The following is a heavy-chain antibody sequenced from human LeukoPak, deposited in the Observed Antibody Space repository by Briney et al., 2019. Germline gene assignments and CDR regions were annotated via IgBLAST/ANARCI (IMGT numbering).Heavy chain of an antibody. Sequence: GGSLRLSCAASGFTFNTYSMNWVRQAPGKGLEWVAFIRYDGSNKYYADSVKGRFTISRDNSKNTLYLQMNSLRAEDTAVYYCAKDRVVPAAISDGVIDYWGQGTLVTVSS. D-gene: IGHD2-2*02. CDR1: GFTFNTYS. CDR3: AKDRVVPAAISDGVIDY. J-gene: IGHJ4*02. V-gene: IGHV3-30*02. CDR2: IRYDGSNK.